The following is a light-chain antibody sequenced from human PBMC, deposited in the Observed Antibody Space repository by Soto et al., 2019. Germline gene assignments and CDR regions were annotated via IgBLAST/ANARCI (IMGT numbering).Light chain of an antibody. CDR2: DTS. CDR3: LLSYNAARV. J-gene: IGLJ2*01. CDR1: TGAVTSNHH. V-gene: IGLV7-46*01. Sequence: QAVVTQEPSLTVSPGGTVTLTCGSSTGAVTSNHHPYWFQQKAGQAPRTLIYDTSNKHSCTPARFSGSLLGDKAALTLSGAQPEDEAQYYCLLSYNAARVFGGRTKLTVL.